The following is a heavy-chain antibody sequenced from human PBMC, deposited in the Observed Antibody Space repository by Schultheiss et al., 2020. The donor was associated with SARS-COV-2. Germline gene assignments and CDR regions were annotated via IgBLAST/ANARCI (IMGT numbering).Heavy chain of an antibody. J-gene: IGHJ4*02. V-gene: IGHV4-39*07. D-gene: IGHD1-7*01. CDR2: IYYSGST. CDR3: ARGLWNYPTFDY. Sequence: SETLSLTCTVSGGSISSGGYYWSWIRQHPGKGLEWIGSIYYSGSTYYNPSLKSRVTISVDKSKNQFSLKLSSVTAADTAVYYCARGLWNYPTFDYWGQGTLVTVSS. CDR1: GGSISSGGYY.